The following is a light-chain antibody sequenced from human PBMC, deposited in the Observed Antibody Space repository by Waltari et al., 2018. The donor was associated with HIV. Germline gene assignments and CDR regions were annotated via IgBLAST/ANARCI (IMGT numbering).Light chain of an antibody. J-gene: IGKJ1*01. CDR1: QSISSY. Sequence: EIVLTQSPVTLSLSQGEKATLSCRASQSISSYLAWYQKKPGQPPRRLIYDASNRATGIPARFTGSGSGTDFTLTISSLEPEDFAVYYCQQRSTWPPGFGQGTKVEIK. V-gene: IGKV3-11*01. CDR3: QQRSTWPPG. CDR2: DAS.